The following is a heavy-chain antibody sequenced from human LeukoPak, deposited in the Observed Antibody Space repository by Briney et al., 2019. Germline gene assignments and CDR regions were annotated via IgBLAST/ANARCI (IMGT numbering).Heavy chain of an antibody. V-gene: IGHV5-51*01. J-gene: IGHJ4*02. CDR1: GYSFTSYW. CDR3: ARLPNEYYYDSSGYYLDY. Sequence: NSGESLKISCKGSGYSFTSYWIGWVRQMPGKGLEWMGIIYPGDPDTRYSPSFQGQVTISADKSISTAYLQWSSLKASDTAMYYCARLPNEYYYDSSGYYLDYWGQGTLVTVSS. D-gene: IGHD3-22*01. CDR2: IYPGDPDT.